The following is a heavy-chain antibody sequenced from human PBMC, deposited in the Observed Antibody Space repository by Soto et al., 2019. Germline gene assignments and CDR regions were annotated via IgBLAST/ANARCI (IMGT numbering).Heavy chain of an antibody. V-gene: IGHV3-11*06. CDR2: ISSSSSYT. D-gene: IGHD4-17*01. CDR3: ASLLDGVTGYYYYGMDV. Sequence: GSLRLSCAASGFTFIDYYIIFIRHSAFKGLEWVSYISSSSSYTNYADSVKGRFTISRDNAKNSLYLQMNSLRAEDTAVYYCASLLDGVTGYYYYGMDVWGQGTTVTVSS. CDR1: GFTFIDYY. J-gene: IGHJ6*02.